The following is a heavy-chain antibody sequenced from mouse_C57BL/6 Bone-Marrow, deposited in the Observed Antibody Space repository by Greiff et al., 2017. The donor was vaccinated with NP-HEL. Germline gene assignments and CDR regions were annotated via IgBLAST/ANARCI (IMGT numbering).Heavy chain of an antibody. CDR1: GYEFSNYW. CDR2: FYPGDGDT. J-gene: IGHJ3*01. Sequence: QVQLQQSGAELVKPGASVKISCKASGYEFSNYWMNWVKQRPGKGLEWIGQFYPGDGDTNYNGKFKDQATLTAEKSSSTAYMQLSRPTSEDSTVYFCARGAYWGQGTPVTVSA. V-gene: IGHV1-80*01. CDR3: ARGAY.